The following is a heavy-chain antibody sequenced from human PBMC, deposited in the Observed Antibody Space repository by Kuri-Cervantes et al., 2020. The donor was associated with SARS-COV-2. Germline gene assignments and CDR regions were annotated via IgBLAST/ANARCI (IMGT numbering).Heavy chain of an antibody. CDR2: INAGNGNT. V-gene: IGHV1-3*01. CDR3: ARTYCSSTSCSPGDY. J-gene: IGHJ4*02. CDR1: GYTFTGYY. Sequence: ASVKVSCKASGYTFTGYYMHWVRQAPGQGLEWMGWINAGNGNTKYSQKFQGRVTITRDTSASTAYMELSSLRSEDTAVYCCARTYCSSTSCSPGDYWGQGTLVTVSS. D-gene: IGHD2-2*01.